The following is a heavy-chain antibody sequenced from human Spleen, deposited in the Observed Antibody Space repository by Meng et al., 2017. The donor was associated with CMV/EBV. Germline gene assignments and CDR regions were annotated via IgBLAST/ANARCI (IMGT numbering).Heavy chain of an antibody. D-gene: IGHD3-10*01. V-gene: IGHV3-21*04. J-gene: IGHJ6*02. CDR3: ARGDYSYYYAMDV. CDR1: GFTFSSYA. Sequence: GGPLRLSCAASGFTFSSYAMSWVRQAPGKGLEWVSSISGSGTVTYYADSVRGRFTISRDNAKNSLYLQMNSLRAEDTALYHCARGDYSYYYAMDVWGQGTTVTVSS. CDR2: ISGSGTVT.